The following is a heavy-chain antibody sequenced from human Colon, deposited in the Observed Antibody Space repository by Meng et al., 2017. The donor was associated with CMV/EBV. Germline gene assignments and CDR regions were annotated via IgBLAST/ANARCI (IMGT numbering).Heavy chain of an antibody. D-gene: IGHD2-21*01. J-gene: IGHJ3*02. V-gene: IGHV3-72*01. Sequence: LSLTCAASGFTLSDHYVDWVRQAPGKGLEWVGRTANKANSDITEYAASVKGRFIISRDDSKNSLFLQMNRLKNEETAVYFCTRGYSRVAIYAFDIWGPGTMVTVSS. CDR3: TRGYSRVAIYAFDI. CDR1: GFTLSDHY. CDR2: TANKANSDIT.